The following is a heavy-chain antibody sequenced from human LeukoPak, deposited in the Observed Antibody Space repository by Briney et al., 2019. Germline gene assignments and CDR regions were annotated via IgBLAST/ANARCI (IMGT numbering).Heavy chain of an antibody. D-gene: IGHD6-19*01. CDR1: GYTFTSYD. J-gene: IGHJ4*02. Sequence: GASVKVSCKASGYTFTSYDINWVRQATGQGLEWMGWMNPNSGNTGYAQKFQGRVTITRNTSISTAYMELSSLRAEDTAVYYCARFGYSSGWSSILWGQGTLVTVSS. V-gene: IGHV1-8*03. CDR2: MNPNSGNT. CDR3: ARFGYSSGWSSIL.